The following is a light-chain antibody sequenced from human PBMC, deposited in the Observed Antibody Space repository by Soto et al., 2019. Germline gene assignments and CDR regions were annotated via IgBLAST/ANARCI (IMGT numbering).Light chain of an antibody. CDR1: QDIRIF. CDR2: NAS. J-gene: IGKJ4*01. V-gene: IGKV3-11*01. CDR3: QQRYNWPPLT. Sequence: EIVLTQSPATLSLSPGDSATLSCTASQDIRIFLAWYQQKPGQASRLLIYNASQRATGIPARFTGSGSGTDFTLTIRSLGPEDFAVYYCQQRYNWPPLTFGGGTKVEIK.